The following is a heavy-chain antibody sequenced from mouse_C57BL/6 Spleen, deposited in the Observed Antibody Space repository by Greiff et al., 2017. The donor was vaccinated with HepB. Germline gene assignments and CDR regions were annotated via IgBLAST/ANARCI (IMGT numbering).Heavy chain of an antibody. CDR1: GFNIKDYY. V-gene: IGHV14-1*01. CDR3: TTGSYYYGSSYAMDY. Sequence: EVQLQQSGAELVRPGASVKLSCTASGFNIKDYYMHWVKQRPEQGLEWIGRIDPEDGDTEYAPKFQGKATMTADTSSNTAYLQLSSLTSEDTAVYYCTTGSYYYGSSYAMDYWGQGTSVTVSS. D-gene: IGHD1-1*01. J-gene: IGHJ4*01. CDR2: IDPEDGDT.